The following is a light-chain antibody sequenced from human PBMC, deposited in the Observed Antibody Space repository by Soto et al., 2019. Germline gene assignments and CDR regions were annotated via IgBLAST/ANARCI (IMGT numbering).Light chain of an antibody. CDR3: QQRSNWPPLT. V-gene: IGKV3-11*01. J-gene: IGKJ4*01. Sequence: EIVLTQSPATLSLSPGERATLSCRASQSVSSYLAWYQQKHGQAPRLLIYDASNRATGIPARFSGSGSGADVTLTISSLEPEDFAVYYCQQRSNWPPLTFGGGTKVEIK. CDR2: DAS. CDR1: QSVSSY.